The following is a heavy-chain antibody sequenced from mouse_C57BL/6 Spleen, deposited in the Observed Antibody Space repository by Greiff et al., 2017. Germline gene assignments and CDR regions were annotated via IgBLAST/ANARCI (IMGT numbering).Heavy chain of an antibody. V-gene: IGHV1-55*01. CDR1: GYTFTSYW. CDR3: ARDGNYSGFAY. Sequence: QVQLQQPGAELVKPGASVKMSCKASGYTFTSYWITWVKQRPGQGLEWIGDIYPGSGSTNYNEKFKSKATLTVDKSSSTAYMQLSSLTSEDSAVYYCARDGNYSGFAYWGQGTLVTVSA. J-gene: IGHJ3*01. D-gene: IGHD2-1*01. CDR2: IYPGSGST.